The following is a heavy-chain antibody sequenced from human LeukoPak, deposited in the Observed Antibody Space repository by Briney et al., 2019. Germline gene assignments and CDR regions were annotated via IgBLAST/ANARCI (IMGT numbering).Heavy chain of an antibody. J-gene: IGHJ5*02. Sequence: ASETLSLTCTVSGGSISSYYWSWIRQPPGKGLEWIGYIYYSGSTNYNPSLKSRVTISVDTSKNQFSLKLSSVTAADTAVYYCARDPGIAAAGTGVNWFEPWVQGTLVTVSS. D-gene: IGHD6-13*01. V-gene: IGHV4-59*01. CDR1: GGSISSYY. CDR2: IYYSGST. CDR3: ARDPGIAAAGTGVNWFEP.